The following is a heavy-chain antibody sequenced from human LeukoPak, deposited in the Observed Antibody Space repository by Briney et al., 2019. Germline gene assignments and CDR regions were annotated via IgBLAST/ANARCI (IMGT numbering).Heavy chain of an antibody. V-gene: IGHV4-61*02. CDR3: ARADTDTYGYPVQIDY. CDR1: GGSISSGTYY. Sequence: PSETLSLTCTVSGGSISSGTYYWNWIRQPAGKGLEWIGRIYTSGSTNYNPSLKSRVTISVDTSKNQFSLKLSAVTAADTAVYYCARADTDTYGYPVQIDYWGQGTLVTVSS. CDR2: IYTSGST. D-gene: IGHD5-18*01. J-gene: IGHJ4*02.